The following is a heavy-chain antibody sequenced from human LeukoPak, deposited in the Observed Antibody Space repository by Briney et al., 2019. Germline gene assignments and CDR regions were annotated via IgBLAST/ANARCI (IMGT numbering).Heavy chain of an antibody. Sequence: GESLKISCKGSGYRFISYWTGWVRQMPGKGLEWMGIIYPSDSDIRYSPSFQGQVTISADKSISTAYLQWSSLKASDTAMYFCARGSGWYSEYWGQGTLVTVSS. J-gene: IGHJ4*02. V-gene: IGHV5-51*01. CDR3: ARGSGWYSEY. CDR2: IYPSDSDI. CDR1: GYRFISYW. D-gene: IGHD6-19*01.